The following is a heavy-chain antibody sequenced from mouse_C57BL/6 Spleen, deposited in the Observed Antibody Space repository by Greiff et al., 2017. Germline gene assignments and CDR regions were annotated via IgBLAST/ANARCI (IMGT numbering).Heavy chain of an antibody. D-gene: IGHD4-1*01. CDR2: IYPGSGNT. Sequence: QVQLQQSGAELVRPGASVKLSCKASGYTFTDYYINWVKQRPGQGLEWIARIYPGSGNTYYNEKFKGKATLTAEKSSSTAYMQLSSLTSEDSAVYFCAREPGTWYFDVWGTGTTVTVSS. V-gene: IGHV1-76*01. CDR3: AREPGTWYFDV. CDR1: GYTFTDYY. J-gene: IGHJ1*03.